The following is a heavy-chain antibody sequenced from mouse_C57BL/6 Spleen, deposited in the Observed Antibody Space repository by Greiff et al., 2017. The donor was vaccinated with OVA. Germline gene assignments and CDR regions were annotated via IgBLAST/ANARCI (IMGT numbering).Heavy chain of an antibody. CDR1: GFTFSSSA. CDR2: ISDGGSYN. CDR3: ARVGEYYGSSYGYFDV. J-gene: IGHJ1*03. Sequence: EVKLVESGGGLVKPGGSLKLSCAASGFTFSSSAMSWVRQTPEKRLAWVATISDGGSYNYYPDNVKGRFTIYRDNAKNNLYLQMSHLKSEDTAMYYCARVGEYYGSSYGYFDVWGTGTTVTGSS. V-gene: IGHV5-4*03. D-gene: IGHD1-1*01.